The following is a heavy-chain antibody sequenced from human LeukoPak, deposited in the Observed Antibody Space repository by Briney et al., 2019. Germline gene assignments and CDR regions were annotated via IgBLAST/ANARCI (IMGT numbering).Heavy chain of an antibody. CDR2: IYYSGST. D-gene: IGHD3-3*01. V-gene: IGHV4-39*07. Sequence: SETLSLTCTVSGGSISSSSYYWGWIRQPPGKGLEWIGSIYYSGSTYYNPSLKSRVTISVDTSKNQFSLKLISVTAADTAVYYCAKYYDFWSGFDYWGQGTLVTVSS. CDR3: AKYYDFWSGFDY. J-gene: IGHJ4*02. CDR1: GGSISSSSYY.